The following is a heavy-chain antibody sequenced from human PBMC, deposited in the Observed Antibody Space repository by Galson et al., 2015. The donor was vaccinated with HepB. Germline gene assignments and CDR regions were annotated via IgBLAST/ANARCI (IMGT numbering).Heavy chain of an antibody. Sequence: SVKVSCKASRYTFTTYDINWVRQAAGQGLEWMGWMNPNSGNTNYAQKFQGRVTMTRNTAISTAYMELSYLTSEDTAIYYCTRDGKWLVPDWGQGTLVTVSS. CDR1: RYTFTTYD. CDR3: TRDGKWLVPD. D-gene: IGHD6-19*01. V-gene: IGHV1-8*01. CDR2: MNPNSGNT. J-gene: IGHJ4*02.